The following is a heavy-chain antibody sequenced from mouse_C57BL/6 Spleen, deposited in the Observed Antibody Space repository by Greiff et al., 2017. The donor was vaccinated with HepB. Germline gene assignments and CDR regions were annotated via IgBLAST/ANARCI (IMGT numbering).Heavy chain of an antibody. CDR1: GYAFSSSW. D-gene: IGHD2-4*01. J-gene: IGHJ3*01. CDR2: IYPGDGDT. V-gene: IGHV1-82*01. CDR3: ASLYDYDWFAY. Sequence: QVQLQQSGPELVKPGASVKISCKASGYAFSSSWMNWVKQRPGKGLEWIGRIYPGDGDTNYNGKFKGKATLTADKSSSTAYMQLSSLTSEDSAVYFGASLYDYDWFAYWGQGTLVTVSA.